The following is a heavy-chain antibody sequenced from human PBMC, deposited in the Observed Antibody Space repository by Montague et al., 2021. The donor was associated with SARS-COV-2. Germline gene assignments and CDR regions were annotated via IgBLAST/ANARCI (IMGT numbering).Heavy chain of an antibody. CDR1: GFSFSSYG. J-gene: IGHJ4*02. Sequence: SLRLSCAASGFSFSSYGMHWVRQAPGKGLEWVAVIGLDGSNEYYADPVKGRSTISRDNSKNTLYLQMNSLRAEDTAVYYCAKDQGRERKRAFDSWGQGILVTVSS. V-gene: IGHV3-33*06. D-gene: IGHD1-26*01. CDR3: AKDQGRERKRAFDS. CDR2: IGLDGSNE.